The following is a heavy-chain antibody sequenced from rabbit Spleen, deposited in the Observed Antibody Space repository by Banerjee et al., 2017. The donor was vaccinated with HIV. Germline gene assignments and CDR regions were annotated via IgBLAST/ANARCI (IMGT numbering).Heavy chain of an antibody. CDR3: ARDLAGDAGYGPYYFNL. V-gene: IGHV1S45*01. CDR1: GFSFSDRDV. Sequence: QEELEESGGGLVKPEGSLTLTCKASGFSFSDRDVMCWVRQAPGKGLEWIACINTATGKPVYATWAKGRFTISTTSSTTVTLQMTSLTAADTATYFCARDLAGDAGYGPYYFNLWGQGTLVTVS. CDR2: INTATGKP. J-gene: IGHJ4*01. D-gene: IGHD4-2*01.